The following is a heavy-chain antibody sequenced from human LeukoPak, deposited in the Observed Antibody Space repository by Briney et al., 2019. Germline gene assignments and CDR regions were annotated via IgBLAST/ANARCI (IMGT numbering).Heavy chain of an antibody. CDR1: GYTFTSYG. CDR3: ARDAQYYDFWSGYYGSRFFDY. V-gene: IGHV1-69*13. Sequence: GASVKVSCKASGYTFTSYGISWVRQAPGQGLEWMGGIIPIFGTANYAQKFQGRVTITADESTSTAYTELSSLRSEDTAVYYCARDAQYYDFWSGYYGSRFFDYWGQGTLVTVSS. D-gene: IGHD3-3*01. CDR2: IIPIFGTA. J-gene: IGHJ4*02.